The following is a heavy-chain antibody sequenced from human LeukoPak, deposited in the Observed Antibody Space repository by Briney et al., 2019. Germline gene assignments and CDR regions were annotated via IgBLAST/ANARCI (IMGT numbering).Heavy chain of an antibody. CDR3: ARAGYYGSGSLLWDY. CDR1: GGSINSNYYY. D-gene: IGHD3-10*01. J-gene: IGHJ4*02. V-gene: IGHV4-39*07. Sequence: SETLSLTCTVSGGSINSNYYYWGWIRQPPGKGLEWIGSMYYSGSTNYNPSLKSRVTISVDTSKNQFSLKLSSVTAADTAVYYCARAGYYGSGSLLWDYWGQGTLVTVSS. CDR2: MYYSGST.